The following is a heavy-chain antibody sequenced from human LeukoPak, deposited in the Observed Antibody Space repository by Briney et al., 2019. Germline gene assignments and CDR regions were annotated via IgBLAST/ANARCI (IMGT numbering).Heavy chain of an antibody. CDR1: GGSFSGYY. CDR3: ASSSWYDGDY. Sequence: SETLSLTCAVYGGSFSGYYWSWIRQPPGKGLEWIGEINHSGSTNYNPSLKSRVTISVDTSKNQFSLKLSSVTAADTAVYYCASSSWYDGDYCGQGTLVTVSS. J-gene: IGHJ4*02. D-gene: IGHD6-13*01. V-gene: IGHV4-34*01. CDR2: INHSGST.